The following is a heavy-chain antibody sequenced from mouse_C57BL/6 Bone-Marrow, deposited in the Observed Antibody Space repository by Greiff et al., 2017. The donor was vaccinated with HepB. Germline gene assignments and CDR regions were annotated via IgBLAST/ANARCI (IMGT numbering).Heavy chain of an antibody. Sequence: EVKLMESGGGLVQPGGFTFTDYYMTWVRQPPWKALEWLGFIRNKANGYTTAYSASVKGRFTISRDNSQSILYLQMNALRAEDSATYYCARYRSIYVEDYAMDYWGQGTSVTVSS. J-gene: IGHJ4*01. D-gene: IGHD2-13*01. CDR1: FTFTDYY. V-gene: IGHV7-3*01. CDR3: ARYRSIYVEDYAMDY. CDR2: IRNKANGYTT.